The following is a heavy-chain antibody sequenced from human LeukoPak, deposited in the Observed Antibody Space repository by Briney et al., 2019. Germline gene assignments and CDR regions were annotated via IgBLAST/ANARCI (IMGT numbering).Heavy chain of an antibody. D-gene: IGHD3-22*01. Sequence: GGSLRLSCAASGFTFSSYAMSWVRQAPGKGLEWVSAISGSGGSTYYADSVKGRFTVSRDNSKNTLYLQMNSLRAEDTAVYYCGGVSSGYSKYYYYYGMDVWGQGTTVTVSS. CDR2: ISGSGGST. CDR1: GFTFSSYA. V-gene: IGHV3-23*01. CDR3: GGVSSGYSKYYYYYGMDV. J-gene: IGHJ6*02.